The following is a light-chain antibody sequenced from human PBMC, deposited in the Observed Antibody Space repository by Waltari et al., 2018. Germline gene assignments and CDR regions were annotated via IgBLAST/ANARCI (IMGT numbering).Light chain of an antibody. V-gene: IGKV3-20*01. J-gene: IGKJ4*01. CDR1: QSVSSSY. CDR3: QQYGSSLPVT. CDR2: GAS. Sequence: EIVLTQSPGTLSLSPGERANLSCRASQSVSSSYLAWYQQKPGQAPRLLIHGASSRATGIPDRFSGSGSGTDFTLTISRLEPEDFAVYYCQQYGSSLPVTFGGGTKVEIK.